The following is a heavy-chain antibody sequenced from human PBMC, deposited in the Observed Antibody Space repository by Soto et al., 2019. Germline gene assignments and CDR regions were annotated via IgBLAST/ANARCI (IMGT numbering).Heavy chain of an antibody. Sequence: AGGSLRLSCAASGFTFSSYAMSWVRQAPGKGLEWVSAISGSGGSTYYADSVKGRFTISRDNSKNTLYLQMNSLRAEDTAVYYCAKQVPSYYYYGMDVWGQGTTVTVSS. CDR3: AKQVPSYYYYGMDV. J-gene: IGHJ6*02. CDR2: ISGSGGST. V-gene: IGHV3-23*01. CDR1: GFTFSSYA.